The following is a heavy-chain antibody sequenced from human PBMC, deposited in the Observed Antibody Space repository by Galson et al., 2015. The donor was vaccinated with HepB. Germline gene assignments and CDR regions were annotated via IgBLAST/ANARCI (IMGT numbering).Heavy chain of an antibody. D-gene: IGHD3-3*01. CDR2: ISSDGSNE. J-gene: IGHJ6*03. V-gene: IGHV3-30-3*01. CDR1: GFTFSSYA. CDR3: ARDGYFWSGYGEYYYYYYYMDV. Sequence: SLRLSCAASGFTFSSYAMHWVRQAPGKGLEWVAVISSDGSNEYYADYVKGRFTISRDNSKDTLYPQLNSLRAEDTAVYYCARDGYFWSGYGEYYYYYYYMDVWGKGTTVTVSS.